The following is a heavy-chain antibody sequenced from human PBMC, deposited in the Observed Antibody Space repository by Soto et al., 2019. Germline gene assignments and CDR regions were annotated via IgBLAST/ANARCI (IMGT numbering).Heavy chain of an antibody. J-gene: IGHJ4*02. V-gene: IGHV3-13*01. Sequence: GGCLRLSFAASGFPCSRYDMRYSRKLPGFGLEWVSAIGAGGQTYYLGSVKGRFTISRENAQNSVYLQMNILTAGDTAVYYCARRYCSGESCPGIGYDYWGPGTLVTVFS. CDR1: GFPCSRYD. CDR2: IGAGGQT. D-gene: IGHD2-15*01. CDR3: ARRYCSGESCPGIGYDY.